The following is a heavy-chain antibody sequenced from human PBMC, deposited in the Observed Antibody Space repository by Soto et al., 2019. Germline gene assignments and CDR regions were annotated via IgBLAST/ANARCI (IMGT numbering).Heavy chain of an antibody. Sequence: SVKVSCKASGGTFSSYAISWVRQAPGQGLEWMGGIIPIFGTASYAQKFQGRVTITADESTSTAYMELSSLRSEDTDVYYCARDSPGGYCSSTRCYTWFDPWGQVTLVTVSS. CDR3: ARDSPGGYCSSTRCYTWFDP. CDR1: GGTFSSYA. D-gene: IGHD2-2*02. V-gene: IGHV1-69*13. J-gene: IGHJ5*02. CDR2: IIPIFGTA.